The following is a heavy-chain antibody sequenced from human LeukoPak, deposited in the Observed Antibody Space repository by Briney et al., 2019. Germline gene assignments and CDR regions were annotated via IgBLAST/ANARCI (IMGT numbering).Heavy chain of an antibody. CDR2: IYYSGST. V-gene: IGHV4-39*02. CDR1: GGSISSSSYY. J-gene: IGHJ6*02. D-gene: IGHD2-15*01. Sequence: SETLSLTCTVSGGSISSSSYYWGWIRQPPGKGLEWIGSIYYSGSTYYNPSLKSLVTISVDTSKNQFYLKLSSVTAADTAVYYCARDLVVAPNLYYYYYGMDVWGQGTTVTVSS. CDR3: ARDLVVAPNLYYYYYGMDV.